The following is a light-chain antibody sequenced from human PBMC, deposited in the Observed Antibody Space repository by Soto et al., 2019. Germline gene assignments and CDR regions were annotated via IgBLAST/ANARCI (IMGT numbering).Light chain of an antibody. V-gene: IGKV1-27*01. CDR1: QGIRNY. J-gene: IGKJ3*01. CDR2: AAS. Sequence: DIQMTQSPTSLSASVGDRVTITCRASQGIRNYVAWYQQIPGKAPKLLLYAASTLQSGVPSRFSGSGAGTDFTPTINGLQPEDVATYSCQKYSSVPVFGPGTKVEIK. CDR3: QKYSSVPV.